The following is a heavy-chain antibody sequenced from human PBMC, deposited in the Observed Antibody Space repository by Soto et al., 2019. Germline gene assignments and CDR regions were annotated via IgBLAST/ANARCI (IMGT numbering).Heavy chain of an antibody. CDR1: GYTFTYRY. V-gene: IGHV1-45*02. D-gene: IGHD4-17*01. CDR3: ASDYGDNGYYYGMDV. CDR2: ITPFNGNT. Sequence: SVKVSCKASGYTFTYRYLHWVRQAPGQALEWMGWITPFNGNTNYAQKFQDRVTITRDRSMSTAYMELSSLRSEDTAMYYCASDYGDNGYYYGMDVWGQGTTVTVSS. J-gene: IGHJ6*02.